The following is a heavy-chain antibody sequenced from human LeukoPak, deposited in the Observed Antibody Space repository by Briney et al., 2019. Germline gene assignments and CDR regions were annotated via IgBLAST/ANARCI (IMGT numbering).Heavy chain of an antibody. Sequence: SETLSLTCTVSGGSNRSYYWSWIRQPPGKGLEWIGYIYHSGSTNDNPSLKSRVTISIDTSKNQFSLKLSSVTAADTAVYYCARGDTAFVYWGQGILVTVSS. CDR2: IYHSGST. CDR3: ARGDTAFVY. J-gene: IGHJ4*02. V-gene: IGHV4-59*08. D-gene: IGHD5-18*01. CDR1: GGSNRSYY.